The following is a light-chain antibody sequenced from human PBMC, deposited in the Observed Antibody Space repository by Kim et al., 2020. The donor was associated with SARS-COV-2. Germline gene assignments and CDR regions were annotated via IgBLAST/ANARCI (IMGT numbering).Light chain of an antibody. J-gene: IGKJ1*01. Sequence: DIQMTQSPSSLSASVGDRVTITCRASQDITNDLGWYQQTPGKAPKLLIYAASSLESGVPSRFSGSRSGTEFTLTISSLQPEDVATYYCLQHNTYPRTFGQGTKVDIK. V-gene: IGKV1-17*01. CDR2: AAS. CDR1: QDITND. CDR3: LQHNTYPRT.